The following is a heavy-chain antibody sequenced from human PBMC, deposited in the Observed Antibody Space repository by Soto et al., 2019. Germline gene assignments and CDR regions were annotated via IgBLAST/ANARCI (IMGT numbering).Heavy chain of an antibody. J-gene: IGHJ4*02. CDR2: ISYDGSNK. CDR1: GFTFSSYA. CDR3: ARGGFYYDSSGYIHY. V-gene: IGHV3-30-3*01. D-gene: IGHD3-22*01. Sequence: QVQLVESGGGVVQPGRSLRLSCAASGFTFSSYAMHWVRQAPGKGLVWVAVISYDGSNKYYADSVKGRFTISRDNSKNTLYLQMNSLRAEDTAVYYCARGGFYYDSSGYIHYWGQGTLVTVSS.